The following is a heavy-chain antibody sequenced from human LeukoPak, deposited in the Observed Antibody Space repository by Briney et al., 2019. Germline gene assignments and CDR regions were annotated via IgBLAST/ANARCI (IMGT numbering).Heavy chain of an antibody. CDR3: AVGQAYYYYFDY. CDR2: INPSGGST. Sequence: ASVKVSCKASGYTFTSYYMHWVRQAPGQGLEWMGIINPSGGSTSYAQKFQGRVTMTRDMSTSTVYMELSRLRSDDTAVYYCAVGQAYYYYFDYWGQGTLVTVSS. J-gene: IGHJ4*02. CDR1: GYTFTSYY. V-gene: IGHV1-46*01. D-gene: IGHD3-10*01.